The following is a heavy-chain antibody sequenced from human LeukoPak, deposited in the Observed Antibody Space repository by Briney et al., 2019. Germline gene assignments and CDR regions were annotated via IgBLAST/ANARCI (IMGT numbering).Heavy chain of an antibody. V-gene: IGHV3-23*01. Sequence: GGSLRLSCAASGFTFSSYAMIWVRQAPGKGLEWVSAISGSGGSTYYADSVKGRFTICRDNSQNTLYLQMNGLRAEDTAIYYCAMALLTKTHGISWDPFDSWGQGTLVSVSS. CDR3: AMALLTKTHGISWDPFDS. J-gene: IGHJ4*02. D-gene: IGHD6-13*01. CDR1: GFTFSSYA. CDR2: ISGSGGST.